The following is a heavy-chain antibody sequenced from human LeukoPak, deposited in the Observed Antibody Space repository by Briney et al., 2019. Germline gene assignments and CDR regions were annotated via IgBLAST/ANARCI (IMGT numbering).Heavy chain of an antibody. CDR2: IYYSGST. V-gene: IGHV4-59*11. CDR3: ARVRGAARRYYYYYYMDV. D-gene: IGHD6-6*01. Sequence: PSETLSLTCTVSGGSISSHYWSWIRQPPGKGLEWIGYIYYSGSTNYNPSLKSRVTISVDTSKNQFSLRLSSVTAADTAVYYCARVRGAARRYYYYYYMDVWGKGTTVTVSS. CDR1: GGSISSHY. J-gene: IGHJ6*03.